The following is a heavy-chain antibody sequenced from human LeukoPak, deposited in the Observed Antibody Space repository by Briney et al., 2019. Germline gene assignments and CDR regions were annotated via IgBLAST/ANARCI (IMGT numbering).Heavy chain of an antibody. D-gene: IGHD1-14*01. Sequence: GGSLRLSCAASGFTFSTYAMHWVRQVPGKGLEWVAVISYDGSNKYYADSVKGRFTISRDNSKNTLYLQMNSLRGEDTGVYYRARDLESEPGQGPDYWGQGTLVTVSS. J-gene: IGHJ4*02. CDR2: ISYDGSNK. V-gene: IGHV3-30-3*01. CDR3: ARDLESEPGQGPDY. CDR1: GFTFSTYA.